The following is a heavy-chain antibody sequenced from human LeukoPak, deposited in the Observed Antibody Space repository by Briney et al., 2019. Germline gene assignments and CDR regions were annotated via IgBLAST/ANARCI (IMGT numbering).Heavy chain of an antibody. CDR3: ARSVIAVAGYDAFDI. J-gene: IGHJ3*02. Sequence: GGSLRRSCAASGFTFSAYSMNWVRQAPGKGLDWVSYISSRSFTIYYADSVKGRFTISRDNAKNSLYLEMNSLRDEDTAVYYCARSVIAVAGYDAFDIWGQGTVVTVSS. CDR2: ISSRSFTI. V-gene: IGHV3-48*02. D-gene: IGHD6-19*01. CDR1: GFTFSAYS.